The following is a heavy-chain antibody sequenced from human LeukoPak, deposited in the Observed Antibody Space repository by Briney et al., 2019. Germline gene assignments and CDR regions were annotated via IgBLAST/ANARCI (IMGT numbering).Heavy chain of an antibody. V-gene: IGHV4-59*01. D-gene: IGHD3-10*01. CDR2: IYYSGNT. CDR1: GGSISSYY. J-gene: IGHJ4*02. Sequence: PSETLSLTCTVSGGSISSYYWSWIRQPPGKGLEWIGYIYYSGNTNYNPSLKSRVTISVGTSKNQFSLKLSSVTAADTAVYYCARSYSGSYSSAYFDYWGQGTLVTVSS. CDR3: ARSYSGSYSSAYFDY.